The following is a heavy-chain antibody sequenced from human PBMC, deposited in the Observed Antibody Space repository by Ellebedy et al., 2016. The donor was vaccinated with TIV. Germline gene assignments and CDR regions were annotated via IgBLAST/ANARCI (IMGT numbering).Heavy chain of an antibody. D-gene: IGHD2-15*01. V-gene: IGHV4-31*03. CDR1: GGSISSGGYY. CDR2: IYYSGST. CDR3: ARGGDCSGGSCLGSYWYFDL. J-gene: IGHJ2*01. Sequence: SETLSLXXTVSGGSISSGGYYWSWIRQHPGKGLEWIGYIYYSGSTYYNPSLKSRVTISVDTSKNQFSLKLSSVTAADTAVYYCARGGDCSGGSCLGSYWYFDLWGRGTLVTVSS.